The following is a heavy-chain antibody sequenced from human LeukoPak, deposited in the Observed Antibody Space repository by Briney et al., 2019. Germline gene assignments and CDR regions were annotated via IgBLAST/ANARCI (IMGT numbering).Heavy chain of an antibody. CDR3: VRGNSGSYYLLAD. CDR1: GGSISSYY. Sequence: SETLSLTCTVSGGSISSYYWSWIRQPAGKGLGWIGRIYTSGSTNYNPSLKSRVTMSVDTSKNQFSLKLSSVTAADTAVYYCVRGNSGSYYLLADWGQGTLVTVSS. D-gene: IGHD1-26*01. CDR2: IYTSGST. V-gene: IGHV4-4*07. J-gene: IGHJ4*02.